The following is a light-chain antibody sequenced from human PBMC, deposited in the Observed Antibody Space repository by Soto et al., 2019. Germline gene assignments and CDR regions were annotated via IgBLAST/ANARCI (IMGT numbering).Light chain of an antibody. CDR3: QHYNGYPQT. CDR1: EDISTF. Sequence: DLQMTQSPSSLSASVGDSVTITCRATEDISTFLAWFQQKPGKPPKSLIYAASRLQSGVPSRFSGSGSATDFTLAISSLQPEDFGTYYCQHYNGYPQTFGQGTQLEIK. J-gene: IGKJ5*01. CDR2: AAS. V-gene: IGKV1-16*01.